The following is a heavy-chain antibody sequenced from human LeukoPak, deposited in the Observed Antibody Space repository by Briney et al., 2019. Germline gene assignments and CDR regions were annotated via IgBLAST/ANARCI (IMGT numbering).Heavy chain of an antibody. CDR1: GGSISSGGYY. D-gene: IGHD6-13*01. CDR2: IYHSGST. J-gene: IGHJ3*02. Sequence: PSETLSLTCTVSGGSISSGGYYWSWIRQPPGKGLEWIGYIYHSGSTYYNPSLKSRVTISVDRSKNQFSLKLSSVTAADTAVYYCARDRASSRARKAFDIWGQGTMVTVSS. CDR3: ARDRASSRARKAFDI. V-gene: IGHV4-30-2*01.